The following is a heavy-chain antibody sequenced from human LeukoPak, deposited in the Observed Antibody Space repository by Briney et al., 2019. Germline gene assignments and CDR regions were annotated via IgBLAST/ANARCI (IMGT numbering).Heavy chain of an antibody. CDR2: IYAGGST. D-gene: IGHD3-10*01. V-gene: IGHV3-53*04. J-gene: IGHJ6*02. Sequence: PGGSLRLSCAASGFTVSSNYMSWVRQAPGKGLKWVSLIYAGGSTYYADAVKGRFTISRHNSKNTLNLQMNSLRVEDTAVYYCATAGSSELLWDYAMDVWGQGTTITVSS. CDR1: GFTVSSNY. CDR3: ATAGSSELLWDYAMDV.